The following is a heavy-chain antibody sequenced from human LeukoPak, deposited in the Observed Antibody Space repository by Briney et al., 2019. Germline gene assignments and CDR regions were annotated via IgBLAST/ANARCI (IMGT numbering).Heavy chain of an antibody. CDR1: GFTFSSYA. CDR2: ISYDGSNK. D-gene: IGHD5-24*01. CDR3: ATQVEMATLEA. Sequence: PAGSLRLSCAASGFTFSSYAMHWVRQAPGKGLEWVAVISYDGSNKYYADSVKGRFTISRDNSKNTLYLQMNSLRAEDTAVYYCATQVEMATLEAWGQGTLVTVSS. V-gene: IGHV3-30-3*01. J-gene: IGHJ5*02.